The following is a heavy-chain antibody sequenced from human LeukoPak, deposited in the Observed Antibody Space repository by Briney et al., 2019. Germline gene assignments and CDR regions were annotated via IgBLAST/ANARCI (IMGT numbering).Heavy chain of an antibody. V-gene: IGHV3-23*01. Sequence: GGSLRLSCAASGFTFSSYAMSWVRQAPGKGLEWVSAISDSGGNTYYADSVKGRFSISRDKSRNTLYLQLNSLRAEDTAVYYCAKRGAEVGATVAPGDYWGQGTLVTVSS. CDR3: AKRGAEVGATVAPGDY. CDR2: ISDSGGNT. CDR1: GFTFSSYA. D-gene: IGHD1-26*01. J-gene: IGHJ4*02.